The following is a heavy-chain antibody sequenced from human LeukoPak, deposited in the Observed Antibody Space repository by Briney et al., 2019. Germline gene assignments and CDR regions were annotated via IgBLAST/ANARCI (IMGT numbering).Heavy chain of an antibody. CDR3: ARANFLYCSSTTCLFDY. J-gene: IGHJ4*02. CDR2: INPNDGDT. D-gene: IGHD2-2*01. Sequence: ASVKVSCRASGYTFTDYYMHWVRQAPGQGFEWMGWINPNDGDTNYAQKFQGRVTMTRDTSISTAHMEVSRLRSDDTAVYYCARANFLYCSSTTCLFDYRGQGTLVTVSS. V-gene: IGHV1-2*02. CDR1: GYTFTDYY.